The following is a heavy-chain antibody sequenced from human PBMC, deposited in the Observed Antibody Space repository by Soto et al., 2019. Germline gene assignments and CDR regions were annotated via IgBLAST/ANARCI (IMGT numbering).Heavy chain of an antibody. CDR3: VRDGTKNLRDRFEP. Sequence: PSETLSLTCNVSGASLSRYYWSWIRQPPGKGLEWSGRIYATGDTDYNPSLKSRISMSVDMSKKKFSLTLRSVTAADTAIYYCVRDGTKNLRDRFEPWGRGILVTVSS. J-gene: IGHJ5*02. CDR1: GASLSRYY. D-gene: IGHD1-26*01. V-gene: IGHV4-4*07. CDR2: IYATGDT.